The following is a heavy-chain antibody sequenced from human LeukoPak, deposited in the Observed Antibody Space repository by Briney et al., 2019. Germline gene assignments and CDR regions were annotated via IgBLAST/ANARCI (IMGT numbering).Heavy chain of an antibody. CDR3: AKAXXXXXSCXXXCPFDN. CDR1: GFIFSNYA. V-gene: IGHV3-23*01. D-gene: IGHD2-15*01. J-gene: IGHJ4*02. Sequence: TGGSLRLSCAASGFIFSNYAMGWVRLAPGKGLEWVSSISGSSYTTYYADSVKGRFTISRDNSKNTLYLQMNSLRAEDTAVYYCAKAXXXXXSCXXXCPFDNWGQGTLVTVS. CDR2: ISGSSYTT.